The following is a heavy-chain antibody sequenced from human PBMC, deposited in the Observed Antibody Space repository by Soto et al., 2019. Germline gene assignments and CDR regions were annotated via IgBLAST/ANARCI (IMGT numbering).Heavy chain of an antibody. V-gene: IGHV5-10-1*01. J-gene: IGHJ5*02. CDR2: IDPSDSYT. D-gene: IGHD1-20*01. Sequence: XDSLKVSWQRSAHRFTSYWSILVRQMPGKGLAWMGRIDPSDSYTNYSPSFQGHVTISADKSISTAYLQWSSLKASDTAMYYCARHKDNWNALAALDYNWFNPWAQRTLVTFS. CDR1: AHRFTSYW. CDR3: ARHKDNWNALAALDYNWFNP.